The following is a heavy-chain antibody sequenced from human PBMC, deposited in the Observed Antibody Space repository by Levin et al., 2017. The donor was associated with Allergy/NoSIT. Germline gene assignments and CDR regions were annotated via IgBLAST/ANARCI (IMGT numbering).Heavy chain of an antibody. CDR3: ARFARPAGVYDSSDSYDI. D-gene: IGHD3-22*01. Sequence: GGSLRLSCAASGFTFSNYAMSWVRQAPGKGLEWVAGFRDTHYTNYADSVTGRFSISRDNSRNMFYLQMNSLSVEDTAVYFCARFARPAGVYDSSDSYDIWGPGTMVTVSS. V-gene: IGHV3-23*01. CDR1: GFTFSNYA. J-gene: IGHJ3*02. CDR2: FRDTHYT.